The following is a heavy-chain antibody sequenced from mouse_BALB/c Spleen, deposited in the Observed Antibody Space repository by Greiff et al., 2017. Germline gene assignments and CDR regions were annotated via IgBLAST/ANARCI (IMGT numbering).Heavy chain of an antibody. V-gene: IGHV2-9*02. D-gene: IGHD1-1*01. CDR3: ARVSLHYYGSSVDYAMDY. J-gene: IGHJ4*01. Sequence: QVQLQESGPGLVAPSQSLSITCTVSGFSLTSYGVHWVRQPPGKGLEWLGVIWAGGSTNYNSALMSRLSISKDNSKSQVFLKMNSLQTDDTAMYYCARVSLHYYGSSVDYAMDYWGQGTSVTVSS. CDR1: GFSLTSYG. CDR2: IWAGGST.